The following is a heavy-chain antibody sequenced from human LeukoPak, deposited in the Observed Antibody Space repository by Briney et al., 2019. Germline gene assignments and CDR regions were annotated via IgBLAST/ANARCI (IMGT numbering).Heavy chain of an antibody. D-gene: IGHD6-13*01. CDR1: GFTFSSYA. CDR2: ISSNGGST. J-gene: IGHJ4*02. Sequence: GGSLRLSCAASGFTFSSYAMHWVRQAPGKGLEYVSAISSNGGSTYYANSVKGRFTISRDNSKNTLYLQMGSLRAEDMAVYYCARGWREQPLGKFDYWGQGTLVTDSS. V-gene: IGHV3-64*01. CDR3: ARGWREQPLGKFDY.